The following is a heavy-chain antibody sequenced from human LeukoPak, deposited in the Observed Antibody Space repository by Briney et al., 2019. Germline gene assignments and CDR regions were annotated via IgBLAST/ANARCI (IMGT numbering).Heavy chain of an antibody. CDR3: ARGRRFLERYGY. Sequence: SETLSLTCAVYGGSFSGYYWSWIRQPPGKGLEWIGEINHSGSTNYNPSLKSRVTISVDTSKNQFSLKLSSVTAADTAVYYCARGRRFLERYGYWGQGTLVTVSS. V-gene: IGHV4-34*01. CDR1: GGSFSGYY. D-gene: IGHD3-3*01. CDR2: INHSGST. J-gene: IGHJ4*02.